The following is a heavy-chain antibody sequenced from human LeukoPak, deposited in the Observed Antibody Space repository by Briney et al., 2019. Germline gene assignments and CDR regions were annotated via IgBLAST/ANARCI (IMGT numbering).Heavy chain of an antibody. J-gene: IGHJ4*02. CDR3: VRDWGRGNSGYKDF. CDR2: IWSDGSNE. V-gene: IGHV3-33*01. CDR1: GFTFTTYG. Sequence: GGSLRLSCVASGFTFTTYGMHWVRQAPGKGLEWVAVIWSDGSNEYYADSVKGRFIVSRDNSKNTLFLQMNSLRAEDTAMYYCVRDWGRGNSGYKDFWGQGTLVTVSS. D-gene: IGHD3-22*01.